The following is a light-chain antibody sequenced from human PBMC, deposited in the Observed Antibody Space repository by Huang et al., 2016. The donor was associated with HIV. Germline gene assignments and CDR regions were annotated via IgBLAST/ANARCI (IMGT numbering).Light chain of an antibody. V-gene: IGKV3-11*01. Sequence: EIVLTQSPVTLSLSPGKRATLSCRASQNIATYLAWYQQKPGQAPRLLIYDASNRAKGIPARFRGSGSGTDFTRTISSLDPEDFVVYYCQQRSKWPLTFGGGTKVEIK. CDR3: QQRSKWPLT. CDR2: DAS. J-gene: IGKJ4*01. CDR1: QNIATY.